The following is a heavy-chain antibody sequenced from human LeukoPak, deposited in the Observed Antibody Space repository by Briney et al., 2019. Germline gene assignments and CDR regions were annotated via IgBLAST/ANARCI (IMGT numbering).Heavy chain of an antibody. D-gene: IGHD3-22*01. J-gene: IGHJ4*02. CDR3: AKDPTAYYYDSSGYPHDY. V-gene: IGHV3-23*01. CDR1: GFTFSSSA. Sequence: PGGSLRLSCAASGFTFSSSAMSWVRQAPGKGLEWVSNISGSGSGGSTYYADSVKGRFTISRDNSKNTLYLQMNSLRAEDTAVYYCAKDPTAYYYDSSGYPHDYWGQGTLVTVSS. CDR2: ISGSGSGGST.